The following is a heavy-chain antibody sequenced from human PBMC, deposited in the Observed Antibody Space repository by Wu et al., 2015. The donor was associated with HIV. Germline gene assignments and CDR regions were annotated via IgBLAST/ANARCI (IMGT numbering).Heavy chain of an antibody. CDR2: SIPILGTP. D-gene: IGHD6-13*01. V-gene: IGHV1-69*05. CDR3: ASSYSSSWNDAFDI. CDR1: GGTFSRYA. Sequence: QVQLVQSGAEVKKPGSSVKVSCKVFGGTFSRYAISWVRQAPGQGLEWMGGSIPILGTPKYAQKFQGRVTITTDESTSTPYMELSSLRSDDTAVYYCASSYSSSWNDAFDIWGQGTMVTVSS. J-gene: IGHJ3*02.